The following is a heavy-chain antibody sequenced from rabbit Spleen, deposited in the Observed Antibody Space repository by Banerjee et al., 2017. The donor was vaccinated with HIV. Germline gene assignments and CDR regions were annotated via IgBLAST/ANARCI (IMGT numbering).Heavy chain of an antibody. CDR1: GFSFSSGYY. D-gene: IGHD6-1*01. Sequence: QSLEESGGDLVKPGASLTLTCKASGFSFSSGYYMCWVRQAPGKGLEWIACIYAGSSGSTYYASWAKGRFTISKTSSTTVTLQMTSLTAADTATYFCARCVNSVGYGYANNLWGQGTLVTVS. J-gene: IGHJ4*01. CDR3: ARCVNSVGYGYANNL. V-gene: IGHV1S40*01. CDR2: IYAGSSGST.